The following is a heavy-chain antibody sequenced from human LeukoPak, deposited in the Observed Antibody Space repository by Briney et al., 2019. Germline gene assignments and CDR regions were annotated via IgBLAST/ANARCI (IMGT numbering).Heavy chain of an antibody. D-gene: IGHD6-19*01. CDR3: ARRRGIAVAGGDVWFDP. CDR1: GESFSGYY. Sequence: SETLSPTCAVYGESFSGYYWSWIRQPPGKGLEWIGEINHSGGANYNPSLKSRLTISADTSKNQFSLKLRSLTAADTAVYYCARRRGIAVAGGDVWFDPWGQGTLATVSS. V-gene: IGHV4-34*01. CDR2: INHSGGA. J-gene: IGHJ5*02.